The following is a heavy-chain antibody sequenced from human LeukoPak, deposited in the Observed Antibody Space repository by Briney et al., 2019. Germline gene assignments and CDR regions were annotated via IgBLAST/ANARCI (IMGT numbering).Heavy chain of an antibody. D-gene: IGHD3-16*02. V-gene: IGHV1-46*01. CDR3: ARDGVRITFGGVIDRENENYFDY. Sequence: ASVKVSCKASGYTFTSYYMHWVRQAPGQGLEWMGIINPSGGSTSYAQKFQGRVTITADESTSTAYMELSSLRSEDTAAYYCARDGVRITFGGVIDRENENYFDYWGQGTLVTVSS. J-gene: IGHJ4*02. CDR2: INPSGGST. CDR1: GYTFTSYY.